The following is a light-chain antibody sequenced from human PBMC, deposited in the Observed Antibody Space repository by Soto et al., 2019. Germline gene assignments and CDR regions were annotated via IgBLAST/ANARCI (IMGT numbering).Light chain of an antibody. CDR2: DAS. CDR3: QQYNNWPPST. V-gene: IGKV3D-15*01. CDR1: QSVSSD. Sequence: EIVLTQSPATLSLSPGERATLSCRASQSVSSDLAWYQQKPGQAPRLLIYDASNRATGIPARFSGSGSGTEFTLTISSLQSEDFAVYYCQQYNNWPPSTFGQGTRLEIK. J-gene: IGKJ5*01.